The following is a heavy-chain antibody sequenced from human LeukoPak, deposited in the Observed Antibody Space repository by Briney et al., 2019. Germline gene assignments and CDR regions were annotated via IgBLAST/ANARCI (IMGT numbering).Heavy chain of an antibody. D-gene: IGHD1-7*01. CDR3: AKGDWNYGDFDY. CDR1: GFTFDNYA. J-gene: IGHJ4*02. Sequence: GGSLRLSCAASGFTFDNYAMNWFRQAPGKGLEWVSGVSSSGGNTYYADSVKGRFTISRDNSKNTQYLQMNSLRAEDAAVYYCAKGDWNYGDFDYWGQGTLVTVSS. V-gene: IGHV3-23*01. CDR2: VSSSGGNT.